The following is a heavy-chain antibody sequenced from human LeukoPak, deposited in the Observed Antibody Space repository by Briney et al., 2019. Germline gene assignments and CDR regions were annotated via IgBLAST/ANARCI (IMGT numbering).Heavy chain of an antibody. CDR3: VRDETLWTLDW. CDR1: GFTFSGHW. CDR2: INERGTDS. J-gene: IGHJ4*02. Sequence: GGSLRLSCTASGFTFSGHWIHWVRQPPGMGLVWVSGINERGTDSMYAESVKGRFTISRDNAKNTVYLQMNSLRAEDTAVYYCVRDETLWTLDWWGQGTLVSVSS. V-gene: IGHV3-74*03. D-gene: IGHD1-1*01.